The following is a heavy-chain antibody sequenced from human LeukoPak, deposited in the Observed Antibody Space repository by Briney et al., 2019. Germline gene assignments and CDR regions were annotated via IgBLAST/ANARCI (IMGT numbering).Heavy chain of an antibody. CDR1: GFTFSTSA. Sequence: SVKVSCKTSGFTFSTSAVQWVRQTRGQRLEWIGWIIVGSGATNYAQSLQGRFTITRDMSTNTAYMELSSLGSEDSAVYYCARGPETYYDILTFDYWGQGTLVTVSS. V-gene: IGHV1-58*01. D-gene: IGHD3-9*01. CDR3: ARGPETYYDILTFDY. CDR2: IIVGSGAT. J-gene: IGHJ4*02.